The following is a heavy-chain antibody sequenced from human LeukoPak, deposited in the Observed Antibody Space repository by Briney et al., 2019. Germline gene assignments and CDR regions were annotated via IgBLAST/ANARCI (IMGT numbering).Heavy chain of an antibody. CDR3: AREYSGYVPFDY. Sequence: PGRSLRLSCAASGFTFDDYVMHWVRQAPGKGLEWVSGISWNSGSIGYADSVKGRFTISRDNAKNSLYLQMNSLRAEDTALYYCAREYSGYVPFDYWGQGTLVTVSS. CDR2: ISWNSGSI. D-gene: IGHD5-12*01. V-gene: IGHV3-9*01. J-gene: IGHJ4*02. CDR1: GFTFDDYV.